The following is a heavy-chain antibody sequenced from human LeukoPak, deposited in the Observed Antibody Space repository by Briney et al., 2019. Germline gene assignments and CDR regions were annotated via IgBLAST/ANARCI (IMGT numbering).Heavy chain of an antibody. CDR1: GGSISSSSYY. Sequence: SETLSLTCTVSGGSISSSSYYWGWIRQPPGKGLEWIGSIYYSGSTYYSPSLKSRVTISVDTSKNQFSLKLCSVTAADTAVYYCARGFGYYYDSSGSYYFDYWGQGTLVTVSS. CDR2: IYYSGST. V-gene: IGHV4-39*07. D-gene: IGHD3-22*01. J-gene: IGHJ4*02. CDR3: ARGFGYYYDSSGSYYFDY.